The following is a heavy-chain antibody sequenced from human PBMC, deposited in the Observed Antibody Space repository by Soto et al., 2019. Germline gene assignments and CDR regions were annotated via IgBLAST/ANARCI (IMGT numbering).Heavy chain of an antibody. CDR2: IDWDDDK. CDR1: GFSLSTSGMC. CDR3: ARIHYYDSSGYDGMDV. J-gene: IGHJ6*02. D-gene: IGHD3-22*01. Sequence: SGLKLVSTTQTLTLTCTFSGFSLSTSGMCVSWIRQPPGKALEWLALIDWDDDKYYSTSLKTRLTISKDTSKNQVVLTMTNMDPVDTATYYCARIHYYDSSGYDGMDVWGQGTTVTVS. V-gene: IGHV2-70*01.